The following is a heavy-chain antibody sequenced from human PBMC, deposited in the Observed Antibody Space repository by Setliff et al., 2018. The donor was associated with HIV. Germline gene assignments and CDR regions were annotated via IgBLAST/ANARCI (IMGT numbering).Heavy chain of an antibody. V-gene: IGHV3-30*02. CDR3: ANYGDY. J-gene: IGHJ4*02. Sequence: GGSLRLSCAASGITFSSIDIHWVRQAPGRRPEWVAHSVPDGTRAYYSDSVKGRFTISRDNSKNTVYLQMSSLIAEDTALYYCANYGDYWGQGTLVTVSS. CDR2: SVPDGTRA. D-gene: IGHD4-17*01. CDR1: GITFSSID.